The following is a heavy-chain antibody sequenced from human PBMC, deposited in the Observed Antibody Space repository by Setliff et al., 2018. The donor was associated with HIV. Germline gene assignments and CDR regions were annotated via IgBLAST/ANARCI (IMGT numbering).Heavy chain of an antibody. Sequence: GGSLRLSCAASGFTFSSYAMSWVRQAPGKGLEWVANIKQDGSEKYYVDSVKGRFTISRDNAKNSLYLQMNSLRAEDTAVYYCARSGSGEPWLRYFDYWGQGTLVTVSS. V-gene: IGHV3-7*01. CDR2: IKQDGSEK. J-gene: IGHJ4*02. CDR3: ARSGSGEPWLRYFDY. CDR1: GFTFSSYA. D-gene: IGHD1-26*01.